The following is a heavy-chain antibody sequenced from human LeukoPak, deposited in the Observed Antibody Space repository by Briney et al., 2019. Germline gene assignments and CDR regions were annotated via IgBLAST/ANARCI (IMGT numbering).Heavy chain of an antibody. CDR2: MNPNSGNT. CDR3: AWGTVVVPAASVN. CDR1: GYTFTSYD. Sequence: ASVKVSCKASGYTFTSYDINWVRQATGQGLEWMGWMNPNSGNTGYAQKFQGRVTMTRNTSISTAYMELSSLRSEDTAVYYCAWGTVVVPAASVNWGQGTLVTVSS. J-gene: IGHJ4*02. D-gene: IGHD2-2*01. V-gene: IGHV1-8*01.